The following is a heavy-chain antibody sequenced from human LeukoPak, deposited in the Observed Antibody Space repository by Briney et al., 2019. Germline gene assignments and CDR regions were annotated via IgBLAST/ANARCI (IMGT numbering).Heavy chain of an antibody. V-gene: IGHV4-61*01. Sequence: PSETLSLTCTVSGGSVISGSYYWSWIRQPPGKGLEWIGNIYYSGSTKYDPSLKSRVSMSIDTSKNQFSLKLTSVTAADTAVYYCARVRNWSGYNALDCWGQGTLVTVSS. D-gene: IGHD3-3*01. CDR1: GGSVISGSYY. J-gene: IGHJ4*02. CDR2: IYYSGST. CDR3: ARVRNWSGYNALDC.